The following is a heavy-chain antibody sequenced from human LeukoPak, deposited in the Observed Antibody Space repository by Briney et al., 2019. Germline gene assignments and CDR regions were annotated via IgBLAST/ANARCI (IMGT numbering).Heavy chain of an antibody. CDR3: AKDPKYSSSTDY. D-gene: IGHD6-13*01. J-gene: IGHJ4*02. CDR2: ISDSGGST. V-gene: IGHV3-23*01. CDR1: GITLSNYG. Sequence: GGSLRLSCAVSGITLSNYGMSWVRQAPGKGLEWVAGISDSGGSTNYADSVKGRFTISRDNPKNTLYLQMNSLRAEDTAVYYCAKDPKYSSSTDYWGQGTLVTVSS.